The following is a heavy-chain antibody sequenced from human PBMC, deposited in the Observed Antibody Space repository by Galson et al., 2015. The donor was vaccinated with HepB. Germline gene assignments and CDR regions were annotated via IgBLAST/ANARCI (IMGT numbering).Heavy chain of an antibody. D-gene: IGHD4-17*01. Sequence: SLRLSCAASGFTFSSYWMHRVRQAPGKGLAWVSRINSDSFSTSYADSVKGRFTISRDNAKNTLYLQMNSLRAEDTAVYYCARTHGDYAIYWGQGTLVTVSS. CDR2: INSDSFST. CDR1: GFTFSSYW. J-gene: IGHJ4*02. V-gene: IGHV3-74*01. CDR3: ARTHGDYAIY.